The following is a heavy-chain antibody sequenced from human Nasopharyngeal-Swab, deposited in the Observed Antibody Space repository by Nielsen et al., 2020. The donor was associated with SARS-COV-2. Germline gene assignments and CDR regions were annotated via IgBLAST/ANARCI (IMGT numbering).Heavy chain of an antibody. CDR2: IYTSGST. D-gene: IGHD6-19*01. V-gene: IGHV4-61*02. Sequence: SETLSLTCTVSGRSISSGSYHCSWIRQPAGKGLEWIGRIYTSGSTNYNPSLKSRVTISVDTSKNQFSLKLSSVTAADTAVYYCACSGWYDGYYYYMDVWGKGTTVTVSS. J-gene: IGHJ6*03. CDR3: ACSGWYDGYYYYMDV. CDR1: GRSISSGSYH.